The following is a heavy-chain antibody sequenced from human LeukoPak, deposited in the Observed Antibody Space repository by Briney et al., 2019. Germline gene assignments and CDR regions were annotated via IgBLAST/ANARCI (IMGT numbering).Heavy chain of an antibody. CDR2: IYYSGST. Sequence: SETLSLTCTVSGGSISSSSYYWGWIRQPPGKGLEWIGSIYYSGSTYYHPSLKSRVTISVDTSKNQFSLKLSSVTAADTAVYYCARDQGGADPWGQGTLVTVSS. V-gene: IGHV4-39*07. CDR3: ARDQGGADP. D-gene: IGHD2-21*01. CDR1: GGSISSSSYY. J-gene: IGHJ5*02.